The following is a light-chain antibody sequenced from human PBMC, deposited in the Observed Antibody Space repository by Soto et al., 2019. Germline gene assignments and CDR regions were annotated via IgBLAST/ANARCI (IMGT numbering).Light chain of an antibody. CDR1: QDISNY. V-gene: IGKV1-33*01. Sequence: DIQMTQSPSSLSPSVGGRFTITSQASQDISNYLNWYQQKQGKAPKXXIYDASSLETGVPSTFSGSGSGTDFTFTISSLKPEDIATYYCQQYDNLPLTFGGGTKVDIK. CDR3: QQYDNLPLT. CDR2: DAS. J-gene: IGKJ4*01.